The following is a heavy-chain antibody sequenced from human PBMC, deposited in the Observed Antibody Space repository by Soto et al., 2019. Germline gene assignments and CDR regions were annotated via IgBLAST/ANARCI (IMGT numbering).Heavy chain of an antibody. Sequence: QVQLVESGGGVVQPGRSLRLSCAASGFTFSNYIMHWVRQAPGEGLEWVAFILDDGNNKYYADSVKGRFTISRDNSKNTLYLQMNSLRTEDTAVYYCARDDEGGSYCDLGYWGQGTLVTVSS. CDR1: GFTFSNYI. CDR3: ARDDEGGSYCDLGY. J-gene: IGHJ4*02. CDR2: ILDDGNNK. D-gene: IGHD3-10*01. V-gene: IGHV3-30-3*01.